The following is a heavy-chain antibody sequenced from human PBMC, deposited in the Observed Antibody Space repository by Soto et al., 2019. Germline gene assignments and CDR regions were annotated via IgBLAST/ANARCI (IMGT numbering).Heavy chain of an antibody. CDR3: AKGQHCSTTSCYFYYYGVDV. J-gene: IGHJ6*02. Sequence: PGGSLRLSCAASGFTFDYYWMHWVRQAPGKGLVWVSRINSDGSSTSYADSVKGRFTISRDNAKNTLYLQINSLRAEDTAVYYCAKGQHCSTTSCYFYYYGVDVWGQGTTVTVSS. CDR2: INSDGSST. CDR1: GFTFDYYW. V-gene: IGHV3-74*01. D-gene: IGHD2-2*01.